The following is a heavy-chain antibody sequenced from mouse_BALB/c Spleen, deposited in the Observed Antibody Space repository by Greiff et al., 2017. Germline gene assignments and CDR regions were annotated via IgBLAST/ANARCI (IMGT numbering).Heavy chain of an antibody. D-gene: IGHD1-1*01. V-gene: IGHV5-6*01. CDR3: ARHLTTVYYAMDY. CDR2: ISSGGSYT. Sequence: EVKLMESGGDLVKPGGSLKLSCAASGFTFSSYGMSWVRQTPDKRLEWVATISSGGSYTYYPDSVKGRFTISTDNAKNTLYLQMSSLKSEDTAMYYCARHLTTVYYAMDYWGQGTSVTVSS. CDR1: GFTFSSYG. J-gene: IGHJ4*01.